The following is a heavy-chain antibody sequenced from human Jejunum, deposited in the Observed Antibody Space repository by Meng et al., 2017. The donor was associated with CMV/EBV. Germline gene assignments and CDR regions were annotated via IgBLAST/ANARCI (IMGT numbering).Heavy chain of an antibody. CDR2: ISGSGGTP. Sequence: EVVLVECGGDLVQPGGSLRVFLAAYGLVFNSYAMPCVRQVPGKGVGRVSDISGSGGTPYYADCVKGRSTISRDNSQITLYRQMKSLRAEDQDLWYCAKAYYSLAPAKGGFDYWEQGTLVTVSS. J-gene: IGHJ4*02. D-gene: IGHD2/OR15-2a*01. V-gene: IGHV3-23*04. CDR1: GLVFNSYA. CDR3: AKAYYSLAPAKGGFDY.